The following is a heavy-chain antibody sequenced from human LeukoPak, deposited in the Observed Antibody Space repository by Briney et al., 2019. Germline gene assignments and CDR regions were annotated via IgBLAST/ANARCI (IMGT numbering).Heavy chain of an antibody. Sequence: PGGSLRLSCAVSGFTFSSYAMSWVRQAPGKGLEWVSAISGSGDSTYYGDSVKGRFTISRDNSKNTLYLQMNNLRAEDTAVYYCAKCRVGAANFDYWGQGTLVTVSS. J-gene: IGHJ4*02. V-gene: IGHV3-23*01. CDR3: AKCRVGAANFDY. D-gene: IGHD1-26*01. CDR1: GFTFSSYA. CDR2: ISGSGDST.